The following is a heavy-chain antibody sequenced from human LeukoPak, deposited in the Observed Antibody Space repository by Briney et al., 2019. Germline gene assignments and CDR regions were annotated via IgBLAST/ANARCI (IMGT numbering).Heavy chain of an antibody. CDR1: GGSISSYY. D-gene: IGHD1-26*01. V-gene: IGHV4-59*08. Sequence: SETLSLTCTVSGGSISSYYWSWIRQPPGKGLEWIGYIYYSGSTNYNPALKSRVTISVDTSKNQFSLKLSSVTAADTAVYYCARQVGATSYLDYWGQGALVTVSS. CDR3: ARQVGATSYLDY. CDR2: IYYSGST. J-gene: IGHJ4*02.